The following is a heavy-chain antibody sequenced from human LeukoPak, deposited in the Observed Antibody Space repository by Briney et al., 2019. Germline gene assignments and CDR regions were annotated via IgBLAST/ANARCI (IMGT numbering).Heavy chain of an antibody. J-gene: IGHJ4*02. CDR3: ARVYSYGYSDY. Sequence: GGSLRLSCAASGFTFSSYAMSWVRQAPGKGLEWVSVIYIVGSTYYADSVKGRFTISRDNSKNTLYLQMNSLRAEDTAVYYCARVYSYGYSDYWGQGTLVTVSS. V-gene: IGHV3-66*02. CDR1: GFTFSSYA. CDR2: IYIVGST. D-gene: IGHD5-18*01.